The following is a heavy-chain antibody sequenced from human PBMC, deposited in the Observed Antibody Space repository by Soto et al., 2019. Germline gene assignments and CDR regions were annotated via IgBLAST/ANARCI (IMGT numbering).Heavy chain of an antibody. V-gene: IGHV3-23*01. Sequence: GGSLRLSCAASGFTFSSYAMSWVRQAPGKGLGWVSAISGSGISTYYADSVKGRFTISRDNSKNTLYLQMNSLRAEDTAVYYCAKEYEYSSGWERIDYWGQGTLVTVSS. CDR2: ISGSGIST. CDR3: AKEYEYSSGWERIDY. J-gene: IGHJ4*02. CDR1: GFTFSSYA. D-gene: IGHD6-19*01.